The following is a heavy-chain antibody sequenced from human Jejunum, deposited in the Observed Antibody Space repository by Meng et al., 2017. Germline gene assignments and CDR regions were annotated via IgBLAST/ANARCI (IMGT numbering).Heavy chain of an antibody. J-gene: IGHJ4*02. CDR2: AST. Sequence: QVQLQGSGPGLVRPSETLSLICSVSGGSVSSAGYPWSWIRQPPGKGLEWIGYASTNYNPSLKSRVTISVDTSKNQFSLRLTSVTAADTAVYYCARDHMGSLDYWGQGILVTVSS. CDR1: GGSVSSAGYP. D-gene: IGHD1-26*01. CDR3: ARDHMGSLDY. V-gene: IGHV4-61*08.